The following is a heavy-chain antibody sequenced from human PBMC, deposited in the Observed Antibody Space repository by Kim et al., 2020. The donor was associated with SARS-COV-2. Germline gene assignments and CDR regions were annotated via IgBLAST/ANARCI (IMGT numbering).Heavy chain of an antibody. D-gene: IGHD3-22*01. Sequence: GGSLRLSCAASGFTFSSYSMNWVRQAPGKGLEWVSSISSSSSYIYYADSVKGRFTISRDNAKNSLYLQMNSLRAEDTAVYYCATTKASYYYDSSGYYRSDAFDIWGQGTMVTISS. CDR1: GFTFSSYS. CDR2: ISSSSSYI. CDR3: ATTKASYYYDSSGYYRSDAFDI. J-gene: IGHJ3*02. V-gene: IGHV3-21*01.